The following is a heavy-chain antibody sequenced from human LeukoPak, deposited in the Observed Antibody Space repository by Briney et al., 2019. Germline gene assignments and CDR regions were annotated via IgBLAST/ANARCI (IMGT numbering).Heavy chain of an antibody. CDR1: GGSISSYY. Sequence: SETLSLTCTVSGGSISSYYWSWIRQPAGKGLEWIGRIYTSGSTNYNPSLKSRVTMSVDTSKNQFSLKLSSVTAADTAVYYCAKGGDPPPVAYNWSDPWGQGTLVTVSS. D-gene: IGHD6-19*01. CDR3: AKGGDPPPVAYNWSDP. CDR2: IYTSGST. V-gene: IGHV4-4*07. J-gene: IGHJ5*02.